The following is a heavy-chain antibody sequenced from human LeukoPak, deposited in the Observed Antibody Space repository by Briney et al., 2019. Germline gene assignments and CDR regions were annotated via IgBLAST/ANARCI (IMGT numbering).Heavy chain of an antibody. D-gene: IGHD2-2*02. Sequence: SETLSLTCTVSGYSISSGYYWGWIRQPPGKGLEWIGSIYHSGSTYYNPSLKSRVTISVDTSKNQFSLKLSSVTAADTAVYYCARYCSSTSCYSGSYYFDYWGQGTLVTVSS. CDR1: GYSISSGYY. V-gene: IGHV4-38-2*02. J-gene: IGHJ4*02. CDR2: IYHSGST. CDR3: ARYCSSTSCYSGSYYFDY.